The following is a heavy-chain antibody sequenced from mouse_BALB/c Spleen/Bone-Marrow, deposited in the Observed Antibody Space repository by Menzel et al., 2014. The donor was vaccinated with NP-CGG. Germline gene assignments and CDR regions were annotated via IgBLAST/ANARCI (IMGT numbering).Heavy chain of an antibody. Sequence: DVMLVESGGGLVQPKGSLKLSCAASGFTFNTYAMNWVRQAPGKGLEWVARIRSKSNHYATYYADSVKDKFTISRDDSQSMLFLQMNNLKTEDTAMYYCVKSDGYLFDYWGQGTTLTVSS. CDR3: VKSDGYLFDY. V-gene: IGHV10-1*02. D-gene: IGHD2-3*01. CDR2: IRSKSNHYAT. CDR1: GFTFNTYA. J-gene: IGHJ2*01.